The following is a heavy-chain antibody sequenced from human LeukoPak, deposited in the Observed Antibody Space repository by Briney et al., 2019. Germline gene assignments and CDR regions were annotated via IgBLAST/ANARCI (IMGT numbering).Heavy chain of an antibody. CDR3: ARGKITGYCTNGVCSDAFDI. CDR2: INPNSGGT. CDR1: GYTFTGYY. J-gene: IGHJ3*02. V-gene: IGHV1-2*02. Sequence: GASVKVSCKASGYTFTGYYMHWVRQAPGQGLEWMGWINPNSGGTNYAQKFQGRVTMTRDTSISTAYMELSRLRSDDTAVYYCARGKITGYCTNGVCSDAFDIWGQGTMVTVSS. D-gene: IGHD2-8*01.